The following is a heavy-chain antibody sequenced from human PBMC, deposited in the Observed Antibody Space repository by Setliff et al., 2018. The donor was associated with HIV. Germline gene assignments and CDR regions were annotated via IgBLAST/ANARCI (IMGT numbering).Heavy chain of an antibody. Sequence: PSETLSLTCAVYGGSFSGYYWSWIRQPPGKGLEWIGEINHSGSTNYNPSLKSRVTISVDTSKNQFSLKLCSVTAADTAVYYCARGPLDYYDSSGYLDAFDIWGQGTMVTVSS. J-gene: IGHJ3*02. CDR3: ARGPLDYYDSSGYLDAFDI. CDR1: GGSFSGYY. CDR2: INHSGST. V-gene: IGHV4-34*01. D-gene: IGHD3-22*01.